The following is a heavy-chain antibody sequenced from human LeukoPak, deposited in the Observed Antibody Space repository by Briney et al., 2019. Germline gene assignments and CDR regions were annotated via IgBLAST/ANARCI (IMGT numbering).Heavy chain of an antibody. CDR1: GFTFSDHY. CDR3: ARCDGAPGGYYDSSGYDY. CDR2: TRNKANSYTT. V-gene: IGHV3-72*01. Sequence: GGSLRLSCAASGFTFSDHYMDWVRQAPGKGLEWVGRTRNKANSYTTEYAASVKGRFTISRDDSKNSLYLQMNSLKTEDTAVYYCARCDGAPGGYYDSSGYDYWGQGTLVTVSS. J-gene: IGHJ4*02. D-gene: IGHD3-22*01.